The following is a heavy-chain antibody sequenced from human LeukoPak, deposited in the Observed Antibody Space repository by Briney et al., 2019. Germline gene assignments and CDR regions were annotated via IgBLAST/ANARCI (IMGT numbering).Heavy chain of an antibody. CDR1: GFTLNSNA. CDR3: AKEEVPNDY. D-gene: IGHD2-2*01. J-gene: IGHJ4*02. V-gene: IGHV3-23*01. Sequence: GGSLRLSCAVSGFTLNSNAMCWVRQAPGKGLEWVSAISRIGVTTYYADSVEGRFTISRDTSKNTLYLQMNTLRPEDTAVYYCAKEEVPNDYWGQGTPVTVSS. CDR2: ISRIGVTT.